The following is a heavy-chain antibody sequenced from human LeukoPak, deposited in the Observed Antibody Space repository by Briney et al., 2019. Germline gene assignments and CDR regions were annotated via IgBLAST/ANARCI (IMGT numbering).Heavy chain of an antibody. Sequence: ASVKDSCEASGYTFTSYGISWVRAAPRQGLGSMVWISVYKGHTNSAHTLKGRVTMTTETSTSTGYMKLRSLRSDDTAVYYCGRSVDTVYYYYYGMDVCGQGTTVTASS. J-gene: IGHJ6*02. V-gene: IGHV1-18*01. CDR1: GYTFTSYG. CDR2: ISVYKGHT. D-gene: IGHD5-18*01. CDR3: GRSVDTVYYYYYGMDV.